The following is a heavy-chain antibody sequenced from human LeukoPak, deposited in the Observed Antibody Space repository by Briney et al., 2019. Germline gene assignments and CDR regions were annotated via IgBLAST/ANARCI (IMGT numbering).Heavy chain of an antibody. CDR2: IRYDGSTK. CDR1: GFTFSSYG. CDR3: ARTDCSGSSCYKIYYFDY. V-gene: IGHV3-30*02. J-gene: IGHJ4*02. Sequence: GGSLRLSCAASGFTFSSYGMHWVRQAPGRGLEWVAFIRYDGSTKYYADSVKGRFTISRDNSKNALYLQMNSLRAEDTAVYYCARTDCSGSSCYKIYYFDYWGQGTLVTVSS. D-gene: IGHD2-15*01.